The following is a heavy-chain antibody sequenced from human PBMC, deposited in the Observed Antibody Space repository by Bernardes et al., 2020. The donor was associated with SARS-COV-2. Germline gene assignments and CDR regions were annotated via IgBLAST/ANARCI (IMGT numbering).Heavy chain of an antibody. CDR2: IGPGGDT. J-gene: IGHJ4*02. Sequence: GGSLRLSCAASGLTFSSYDMHWVRQCSGKGLEWVSGIGPGGDTYYSDSVEGRFTISRENAKSSFFLQMNSLRGEDTAVYYCARGLGFCSTSDCYGGLDVWGQGTLVTVSS. D-gene: IGHD2-2*01. V-gene: IGHV3-13*01. CDR3: ARGLGFCSTSDCYGGLDV. CDR1: GLTFSSYD.